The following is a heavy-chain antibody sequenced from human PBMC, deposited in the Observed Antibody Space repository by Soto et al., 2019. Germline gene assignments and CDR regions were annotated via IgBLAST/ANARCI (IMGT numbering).Heavy chain of an antibody. J-gene: IGHJ6*02. Sequence: GGSLRLSCAASGFTFSSYAMSWVRQAPGKGLEWVSAISGSDNSTNYADSVKGRFTISRDNSKNTLYLQMNSLRAEDTAVYYCARADILTGSSMDVWGQGTTVTVSS. CDR1: GFTFSSYA. CDR2: ISGSDNST. D-gene: IGHD3-9*01. CDR3: ARADILTGSSMDV. V-gene: IGHV3-23*01.